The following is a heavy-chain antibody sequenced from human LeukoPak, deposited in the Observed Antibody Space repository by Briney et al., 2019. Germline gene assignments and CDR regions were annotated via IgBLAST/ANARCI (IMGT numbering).Heavy chain of an antibody. J-gene: IGHJ4*02. CDR3: TRGGRRDGYNQW. CDR2: ISSSSSTI. D-gene: IGHD5-24*01. CDR1: GFIFSSFT. Sequence: PGGSLRLSRAASGFIFSSFTMNWIRQAPGKGLEWVSYISSSSSTIYYADSVKGRFTISRDNAKNSLYLQMNSLRAEDTAVYYCTRGGRRDGYNQWWGQGTLVTVSS. V-gene: IGHV3-48*01.